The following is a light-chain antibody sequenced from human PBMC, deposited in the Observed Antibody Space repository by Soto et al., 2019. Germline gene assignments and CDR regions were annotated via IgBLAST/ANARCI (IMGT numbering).Light chain of an antibody. CDR2: DVS. CDR3: SSFITSTSYV. Sequence: QSVLTQPASVSGSPGQSITISCTGTSSDVGNYNYVSWYQQYPGKAPKLLISDVSYRPSGVSSRFSGSKSGNTASLTISGLQAEDEADYYCSSFITSTSYVFGTGTKVTVL. J-gene: IGLJ1*01. CDR1: SSDVGNYNY. V-gene: IGLV2-14*03.